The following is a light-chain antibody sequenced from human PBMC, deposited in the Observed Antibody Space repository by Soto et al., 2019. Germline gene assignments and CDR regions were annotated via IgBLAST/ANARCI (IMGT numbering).Light chain of an antibody. CDR2: AAS. Sequence: DIQMTQSPSSLSASVGDRVTITCRASQSISSYLNWYQQKPGKAPKLLIYAASSLQSGVPSRFSGSGSGTYFTLTISSLQPEDFDTYYCQQSYSTPPTFGGGIKVEIK. CDR1: QSISSY. CDR3: QQSYSTPPT. J-gene: IGKJ4*01. V-gene: IGKV1-39*01.